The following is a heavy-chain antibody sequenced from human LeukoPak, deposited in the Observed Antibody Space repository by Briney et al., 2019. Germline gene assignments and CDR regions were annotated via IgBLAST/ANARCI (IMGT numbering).Heavy chain of an antibody. CDR3: AREGAYSSSSDVDY. V-gene: IGHV3-7*01. J-gene: IGHJ4*02. Sequence: PRGSLRLSCAASRFTLSTYWMSWVRQAPGKGLEWVAHMKQDGSQEYYVDSVKGRFTISRDNVKNSLYLQMDSLRAEDTAIYYCAREGAYSSSSDVDYWGQGTLVTVSS. D-gene: IGHD6-6*01. CDR2: MKQDGSQE. CDR1: RFTLSTYW.